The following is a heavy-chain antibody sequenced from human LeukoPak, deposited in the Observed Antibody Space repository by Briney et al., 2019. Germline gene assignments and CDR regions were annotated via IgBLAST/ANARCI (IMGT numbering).Heavy chain of an antibody. CDR3: AKGDSSSSPWFDP. Sequence: GGSLRLSCAASGFTFSSYGMHWVRQAPGKGLEWVAFIRYDGSNKYYADSVKGRFTISRDNSKNTLYLQMNSLRAEDTAVYYCAKGDSSSSPWFDPWGQGTLVTVSS. CDR1: GFTFSSYG. D-gene: IGHD6-6*01. V-gene: IGHV3-30*02. J-gene: IGHJ5*02. CDR2: IRYDGSNK.